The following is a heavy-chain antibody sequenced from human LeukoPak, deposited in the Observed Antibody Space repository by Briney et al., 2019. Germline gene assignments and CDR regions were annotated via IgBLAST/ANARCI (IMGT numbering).Heavy chain of an antibody. CDR2: INPRDGGT. D-gene: IGHD6-6*01. Sequence: ASVKVSCKTSGYTFIEYYLHWVRQAPGQGLEWMGWINPRDGGTNLPQKFQGGVTMTRDTSISTAYMELSRLRSDDTAVYYCARDLGVAARGIDYWGQGTLVTVSS. CDR1: GYTFIEYY. CDR3: ARDLGVAARGIDY. V-gene: IGHV1-2*02. J-gene: IGHJ4*02.